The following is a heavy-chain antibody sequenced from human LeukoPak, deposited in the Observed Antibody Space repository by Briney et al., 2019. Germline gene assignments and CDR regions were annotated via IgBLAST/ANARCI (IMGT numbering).Heavy chain of an antibody. Sequence: GGSLRLSCAASGFTFSSYEMNWVRQAPGKGLEWVSYISSSGSTIYYADSVKGRFTISRDNAKNSLYLQMNSLRAEDTAVYYCAREEQLVLRTYFDYWGQGTLVTVSS. D-gene: IGHD6-13*01. J-gene: IGHJ4*02. V-gene: IGHV3-48*03. CDR2: ISSSGSTI. CDR3: AREEQLVLRTYFDY. CDR1: GFTFSSYE.